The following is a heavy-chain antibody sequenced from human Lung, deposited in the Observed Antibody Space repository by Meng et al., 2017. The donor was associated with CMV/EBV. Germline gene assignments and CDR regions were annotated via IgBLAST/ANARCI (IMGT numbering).Heavy chain of an antibody. CDR2: IYSDGIST. D-gene: IGHD3-10*01. V-gene: IGHV3-74*01. CDR1: GINFNTYW. CDR3: AREPGRGAFDI. Sequence: GGSXRPSCAVSGINFNTYWMHWVRQVPGKGLVWLSRIYSDGISTRYADSVKGRFTISRDNTKNTLYLQMNGLRAEDTAVYYCAREPGRGAFDIWGQGTMVTVSS. J-gene: IGHJ3*02.